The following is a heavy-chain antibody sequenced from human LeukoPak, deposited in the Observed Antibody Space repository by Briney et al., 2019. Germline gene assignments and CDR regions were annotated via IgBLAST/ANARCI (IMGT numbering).Heavy chain of an antibody. CDR3: ARDQGGSYSY. Sequence: PGGSLRLSCTVSGFTFSDYNMNWVRQAPGKGLEWVSFISSLSGTREYADSVKGRFTISRDNAKNSLYLQMNSLRAEDTAVYYCARDQGGSYSYWGQGTLVTVSS. D-gene: IGHD1-26*01. CDR1: GFTFSDYN. CDR2: ISSLSGTR. V-gene: IGHV3-48*01. J-gene: IGHJ4*02.